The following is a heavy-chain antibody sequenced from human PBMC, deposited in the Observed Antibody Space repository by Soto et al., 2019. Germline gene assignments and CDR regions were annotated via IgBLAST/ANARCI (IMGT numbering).Heavy chain of an antibody. D-gene: IGHD3-16*02. V-gene: IGHV1-69*13. CDR1: GGTFSSYA. J-gene: IGHJ4*02. CDR2: IIPIFGTA. Sequence: SVKVSCTASGGTFSSYAISWVRQAPGQGLEWMGGIIPIFGTANYAQKFQGRVTITADESTSTAYMELSSLRSEDTAVYYCARGRLGELSAFDYWGQGTLVTVSS. CDR3: ARGRLGELSAFDY.